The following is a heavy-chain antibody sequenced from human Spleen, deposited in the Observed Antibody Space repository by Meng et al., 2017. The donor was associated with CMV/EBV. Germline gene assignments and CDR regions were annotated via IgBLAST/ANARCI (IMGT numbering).Heavy chain of an antibody. J-gene: IGHJ6*02. D-gene: IGHD3-3*01. CDR1: GGSLSGFY. CDR2: ITHSGTT. Sequence: SETLSLTCAVYGGSLSGFYWSWIRQSPGKGLEWIGEITHSGTTNSNPSLNRRVTISVDTSKNQFSLKLSSVTAADTAVYYCARDRVRFFMDVWGQGTTVTVSS. CDR3: ARDRVRFFMDV. V-gene: IGHV4-34*01.